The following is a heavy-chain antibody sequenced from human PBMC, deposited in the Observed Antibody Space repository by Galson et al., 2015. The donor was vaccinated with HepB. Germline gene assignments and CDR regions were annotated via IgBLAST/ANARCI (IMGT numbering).Heavy chain of an antibody. D-gene: IGHD3-3*01. CDR2: ISYDGSNK. Sequence: SLRLSCAASGFTFSSYAMHWVRQAPGKGLEWVAVISYDGSNKYCADSVKGRFTISRDNSKNTLYLQMNSLRAEDTAVYYCAREGGVFWSGYFDYWGQGTLVTASS. CDR1: GFTFSSYA. J-gene: IGHJ4*02. V-gene: IGHV3-30-3*01. CDR3: AREGGVFWSGYFDY.